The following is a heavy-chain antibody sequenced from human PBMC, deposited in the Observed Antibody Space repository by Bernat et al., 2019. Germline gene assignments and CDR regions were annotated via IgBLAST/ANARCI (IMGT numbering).Heavy chain of an antibody. V-gene: IGHV3-23*01. CDR3: AKDGSSSPYFDY. D-gene: IGHD6-6*01. Sequence: EVQLLESGGVLVQPGGSLRLSCAASGFTFSSYAMSWVRQAPGKWLEWVSAISGSGGSTYYADSVKGRFTISRDNSKNTLYLHMNSLRAEDTAVYYCAKDGSSSPYFDYWGQGTLVTVSS. CDR2: ISGSGGST. CDR1: GFTFSSYA. J-gene: IGHJ4*02.